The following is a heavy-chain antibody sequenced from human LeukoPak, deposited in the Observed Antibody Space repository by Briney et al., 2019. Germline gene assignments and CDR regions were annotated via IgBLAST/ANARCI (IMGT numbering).Heavy chain of an antibody. CDR1: GFPFSSYW. D-gene: IGHD1-1*01. J-gene: IGHJ4*02. CDR2: ITLDGSDS. V-gene: IGHV3-7*04. Sequence: PGSSLRLSCAASGFPFSSYWMAWVRQAPGKGLEWVATITLDGSDSYYVDSVKGRFTVSRDNAKNSLYLQMNSLRAEDTAVFYCTTENWYVFENWGQGSLVTVSS. CDR3: TTENWYVFEN.